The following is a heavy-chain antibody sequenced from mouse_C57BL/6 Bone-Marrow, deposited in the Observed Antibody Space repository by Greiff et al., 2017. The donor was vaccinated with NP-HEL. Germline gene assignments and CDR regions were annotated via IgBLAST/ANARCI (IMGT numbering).Heavy chain of an antibody. Sequence: VKLMESGAELARPGASVKLSCKASGYTFTSYGISWVKQRTGQGLGWIGEIYPRSGNTYYNKKFKGKATLTADKSSSTAYMELRSLTSEDAAVYFWVITTVDFDYWGQGTTLTVSS. V-gene: IGHV1-81*01. CDR2: IYPRSGNT. D-gene: IGHD1-1*01. CDR3: VITTVDFDY. CDR1: GYTFTSYG. J-gene: IGHJ2*01.